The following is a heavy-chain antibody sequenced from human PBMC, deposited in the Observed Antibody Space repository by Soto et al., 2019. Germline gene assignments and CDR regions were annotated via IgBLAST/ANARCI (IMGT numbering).Heavy chain of an antibody. J-gene: IGHJ4*02. CDR1: GFTFSNYG. Sequence: PGGSLRLSCAASGFTFSNYGMHWVRQAPGKGLEWVAFISDDGSNKYYADSMKGRFTMSRDNSKSTLYLQMNSLRAEDTAVYYCAKDSGWLHYYWGQGTLVTVSS. CDR2: ISDDGSNK. V-gene: IGHV3-33*05. D-gene: IGHD5-12*01. CDR3: AKDSGWLHYY.